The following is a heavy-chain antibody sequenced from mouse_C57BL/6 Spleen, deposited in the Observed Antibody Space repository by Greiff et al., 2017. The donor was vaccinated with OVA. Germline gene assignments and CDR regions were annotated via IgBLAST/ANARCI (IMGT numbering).Heavy chain of an antibody. D-gene: IGHD1-1*01. CDR2: ISDGGSYT. J-gene: IGHJ2*01. Sequence: EVQRVESGGGLVKPGGSLKLSCAASGFTFSSYAMSWVRQTPEKRLEWVATISDGGSYTYYPDNVKGRFTISRDNAKNNLYLQMSHLKSEDTAMYYCARDVYGSSPYYFDYWGQGTTLTVSS. CDR1: GFTFSSYA. V-gene: IGHV5-4*01. CDR3: ARDVYGSSPYYFDY.